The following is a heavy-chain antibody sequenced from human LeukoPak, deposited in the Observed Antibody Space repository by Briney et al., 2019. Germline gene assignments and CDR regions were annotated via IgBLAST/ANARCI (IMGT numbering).Heavy chain of an antibody. CDR1: GYTISCGYY. V-gene: IGHV4-38-2*02. CDR2: IYHNGST. D-gene: IGHD4-17*01. CDR3: ARDRAVTTFDY. Sequence: SETLSLTCAVSGYTISCGYYWGWLRPPPGEGLEWLGNIYHNGSTYYNPSPKSRVTISVDTSKNQFSLKLSSVTAADTAVYYCARDRAVTTFDYWGQGTLVTVSS. J-gene: IGHJ4*02.